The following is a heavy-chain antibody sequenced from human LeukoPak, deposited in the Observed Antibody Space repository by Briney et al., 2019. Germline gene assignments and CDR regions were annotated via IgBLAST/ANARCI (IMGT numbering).Heavy chain of an antibody. J-gene: IGHJ4*02. CDR2: LSGSGGGT. CDR3: AKRGVVIRVFLVGFHKEAYYFDS. D-gene: IGHD3-10*01. Sequence: GGSLRLSCAVSGITLSNYGMSWVRQAPGKGLERVAGLSGSGGGTNYADSVQGRFTISRDNPKNTLYLQMNSLRAEDTAVYFCAKRGVVIRVFLVGFHKEAYYFDSWGQGALVTVSS. CDR1: GITLSNYG. V-gene: IGHV3-23*01.